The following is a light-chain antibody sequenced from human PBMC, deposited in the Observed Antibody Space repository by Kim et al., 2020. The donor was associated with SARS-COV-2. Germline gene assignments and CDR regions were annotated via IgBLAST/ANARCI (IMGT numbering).Light chain of an antibody. CDR2: DAS. J-gene: IGKJ3*01. V-gene: IGKV1-33*01. CDR1: QDISNY. CDR3: KQYDNLPLIFT. Sequence: DIQMTQSPSSLSASVGDRVTITCQASQDISNYLNWYQQKPGNAPKLLIYDASNLETGVPSRFSGSGSGTDFTFTISSLQPEDIATYYCKQYDNLPLIFTFGPGTKVDSK.